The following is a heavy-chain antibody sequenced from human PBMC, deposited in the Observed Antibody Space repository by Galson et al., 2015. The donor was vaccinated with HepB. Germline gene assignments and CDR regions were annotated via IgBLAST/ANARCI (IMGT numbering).Heavy chain of an antibody. CDR1: GFIFSDYY. J-gene: IGHJ4*02. D-gene: IGHD6-19*01. V-gene: IGHV3-11*06. CDR3: VRDMRQWLVSDS. Sequence: SLRLSCAASGFIFSDYYMGWVRQAPGKGLEWVSYISSGNTYTIYVDSVKGRFTISRDNGKNSLYLHIDSLRGEDTAIYYCVRDMRQWLVSDSWGQGTLVSVSP. CDR2: ISSGNTYT.